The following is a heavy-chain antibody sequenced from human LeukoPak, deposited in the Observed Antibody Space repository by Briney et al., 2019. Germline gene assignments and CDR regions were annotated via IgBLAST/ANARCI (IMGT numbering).Heavy chain of an antibody. Sequence: GASVKVSCKASGYTFTGYYMHWVRQAPGQGLEWMGWINPNSGGTNYTQKFQGRVTMTRDTSISTAYMELSRLRSDDTAVYYCARNLRQTTVTSSYYYYYYMDVWGKGTTVTVSS. D-gene: IGHD4-11*01. CDR1: GYTFTGYY. CDR2: INPNSGGT. J-gene: IGHJ6*03. CDR3: ARNLRQTTVTSSYYYYYYMDV. V-gene: IGHV1-2*02.